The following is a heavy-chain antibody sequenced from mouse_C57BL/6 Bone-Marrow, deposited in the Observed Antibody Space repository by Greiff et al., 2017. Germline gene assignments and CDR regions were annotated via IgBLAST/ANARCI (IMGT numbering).Heavy chain of an antibody. Sequence: QVQLKESGAELVKPGASVKMSCKASGYTFTTYPIEWMKQNHGQSLEWIGNFHPYNDDTKYNEKFKGKATLTVEKSSNTVYLELRRVTSDDSAVYYCARSSTVIYYFDYWGQGTTLTVSS. D-gene: IGHD1-1*01. CDR1: GYTFTTYP. V-gene: IGHV1-47*01. CDR3: ARSSTVIYYFDY. J-gene: IGHJ2*01. CDR2: FHPYNDDT.